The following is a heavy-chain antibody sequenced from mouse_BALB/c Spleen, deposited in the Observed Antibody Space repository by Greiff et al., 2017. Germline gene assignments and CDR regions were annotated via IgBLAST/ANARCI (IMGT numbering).Heavy chain of an antibody. J-gene: IGHJ3*01. CDR1: GYSITSGYY. D-gene: IGHD2-10*02. CDR2: ISYDGSN. Sequence: EVQLQQSGPGLVKPSQSLSLTCSVTGYSITSGYYWNWIRQFPGNKLEWMGYISYDGSNNYNPSLKNRISITRDTSKNQFFLKLNSVTTEDTATYYCARGEYGNLWFAYWGQGTLVTVSA. V-gene: IGHV3-6*02. CDR3: ARGEYGNLWFAY.